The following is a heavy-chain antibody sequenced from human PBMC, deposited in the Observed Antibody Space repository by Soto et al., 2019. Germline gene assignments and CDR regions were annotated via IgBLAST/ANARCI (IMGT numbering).Heavy chain of an antibody. J-gene: IGHJ6*02. CDR1: GGSISSYY. D-gene: IGHD3-3*01. Sequence: SETLSLACTVSGGSISSYYWSWIRQPPGKGLEWIGYIYYSGSTNYNPSLKSRVTISVDTSKNQFSLKLSSVTAADTAVYYCARDMYDFWSGPDYYYYGMDVWGQGTTVTVSS. CDR3: ARDMYDFWSGPDYYYYGMDV. CDR2: IYYSGST. V-gene: IGHV4-59*01.